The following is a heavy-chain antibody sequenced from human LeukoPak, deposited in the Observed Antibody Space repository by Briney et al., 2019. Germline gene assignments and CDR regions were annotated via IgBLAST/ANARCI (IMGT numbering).Heavy chain of an antibody. Sequence: PSETLSLTCNVSGASVSSYYWSWVRQPPGKGLEWLGYIYFTGSTNSNPSLRSRVTISLDTSNNHLSLRLRSVTAADAAVYYCTRGAPAGVLNYYYYGMDVRGQGTTVTVSS. CDR3: TRGAPAGVLNYYYYGMDV. D-gene: IGHD6-13*01. CDR2: IYFTGST. J-gene: IGHJ6*02. CDR1: GASVSSYY. V-gene: IGHV4-59*08.